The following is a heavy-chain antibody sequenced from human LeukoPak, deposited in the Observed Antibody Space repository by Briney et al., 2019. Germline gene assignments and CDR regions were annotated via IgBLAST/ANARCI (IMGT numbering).Heavy chain of an antibody. V-gene: IGHV3-21*01. Sequence: GGSLRLSCAASGFTFSSYAMSWVRQAPGKGLEWVSSISSSSSYIYYVDSVKGRFTISRDNAKNSLYLQMNSLRAEDTAVYYCAREAGYSSSCLDYWGQGTLVTVS. CDR1: GFTFSSYA. D-gene: IGHD5-18*01. J-gene: IGHJ4*02. CDR3: AREAGYSSSCLDY. CDR2: ISSSSSYI.